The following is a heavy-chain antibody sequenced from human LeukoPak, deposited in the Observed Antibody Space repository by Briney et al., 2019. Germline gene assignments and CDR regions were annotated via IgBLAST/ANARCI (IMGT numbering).Heavy chain of an antibody. V-gene: IGHV1-2*02. Sequence: GASVKVSCKASAYTFTGYYLHWVRQAPGQGFQWMGWLEPNNGDTEYAQKFQGRVTMTRDRSISTAYMDLGRLTSDDTAVYYCARRSRNGLDAFDIWGQGTMVTVSS. CDR1: AYTFTGYY. J-gene: IGHJ3*02. CDR3: ARRSRNGLDAFDI. D-gene: IGHD1-14*01. CDR2: LEPNNGDT.